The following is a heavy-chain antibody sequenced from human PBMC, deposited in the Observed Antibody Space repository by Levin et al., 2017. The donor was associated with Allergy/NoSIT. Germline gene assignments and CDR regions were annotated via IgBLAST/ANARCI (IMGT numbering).Heavy chain of an antibody. J-gene: IGHJ6*02. CDR2: IYYRSKWYN. V-gene: IGHV6-1*01. Sequence: SQNLSLTCAISGDTVSSGSTAWNWIRQSPSRGLEWLGRIYYRSKWYNDYALSVESRITINPDTSKNQFSLQLNSVTPEDTAVYYCSRGYYRGSNYYYYGLDVWGQGTTVTVSS. CDR3: SRGYYRGSNYYYYGLDV. CDR1: GDTVSSGSTA. D-gene: IGHD1-26*01.